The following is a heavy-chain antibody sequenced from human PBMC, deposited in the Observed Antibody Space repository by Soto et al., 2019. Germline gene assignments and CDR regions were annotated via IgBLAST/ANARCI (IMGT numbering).Heavy chain of an antibody. CDR2: IKAGNGNT. J-gene: IGHJ1*01. Sequence: ASVKVSCKASGYTFTSYAMHWVRQAPGQRLERMGWIKAGNGNTKYSQKFQGRVTITRDTSASTAYMELSSLRSGDRGVYCCAWAAGVAARLFWGQGTLVTVSS. D-gene: IGHD6-6*01. CDR1: GYTFTSYA. V-gene: IGHV1-3*01. CDR3: AWAAGVAARLF.